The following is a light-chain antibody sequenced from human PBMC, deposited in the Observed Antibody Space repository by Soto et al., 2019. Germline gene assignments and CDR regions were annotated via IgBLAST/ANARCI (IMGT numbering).Light chain of an antibody. V-gene: IGKV3-20*01. CDR3: QQYGSSPWT. CDR2: GAS. CDR1: QSVSSSY. Sequence: EIVLTQSPGTLSLSPGERDTLSCRASQSVSSSYLAWYQQKPGQAPRLLIYGASSRATGIPDRFSGSGSGTDFTLTSSRLEPEDFAVYYCQQYGSSPWTFGQGTKVDIK. J-gene: IGKJ1*01.